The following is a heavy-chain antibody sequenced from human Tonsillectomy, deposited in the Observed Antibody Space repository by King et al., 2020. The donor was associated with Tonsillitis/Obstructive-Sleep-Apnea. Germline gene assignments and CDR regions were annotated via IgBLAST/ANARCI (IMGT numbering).Heavy chain of an antibody. CDR1: GFTFDDYA. CDR2: ISWNSGSI. CDR3: AKXSGYXGYEPFDY. V-gene: IGHV3-9*01. Sequence: VQLVESGGGLVQPGRSLRLSCAASGFTFDDYAMHWVRQAPGKGLEWVSGISWNSGSIGYADSVKGRFTISRDNAKNSLYLQMNSLRAEDTALYYCAKXSGYXGYEPFDYWGQGTLVTVS. J-gene: IGHJ4*02. D-gene: IGHD5-12*01.